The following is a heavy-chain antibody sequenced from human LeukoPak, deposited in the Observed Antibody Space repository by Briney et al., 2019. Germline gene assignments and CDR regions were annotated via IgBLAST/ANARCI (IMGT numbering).Heavy chain of an antibody. J-gene: IGHJ4*02. V-gene: IGHV1-2*02. CDR1: GYTFTGYY. D-gene: IGHD5-12*01. CDR2: INPNSGGT. Sequence: ASVKVSCKASGYTFTGYYMHWVRRAPGQGLEWMGWINPNSGGTNYAQKFQGRVTMTRDTSISTAYMELSRLRSDDTAVYYCARGHHPYDPSDYWGQGTLVTVSS. CDR3: ARGHHPYDPSDY.